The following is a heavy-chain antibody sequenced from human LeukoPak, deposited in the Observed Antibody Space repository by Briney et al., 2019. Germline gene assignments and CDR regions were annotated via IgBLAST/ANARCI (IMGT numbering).Heavy chain of an antibody. CDR1: GFIFSSYD. D-gene: IGHD6-13*01. J-gene: IGHJ5*02. CDR2: IGTAGDT. CDR3: ARGAVLGSSSWHNWFDP. V-gene: IGHV3-13*01. Sequence: SGGSLRLSCAASGFIFSSYDMHWVRQPTGKGLEWVSAIGTAGDTYYPGSVKGRFTISRENAKNSLYLQMNSLRAGDTAVYYCARGAVLGSSSWHNWFDPWGQGTLVTVSS.